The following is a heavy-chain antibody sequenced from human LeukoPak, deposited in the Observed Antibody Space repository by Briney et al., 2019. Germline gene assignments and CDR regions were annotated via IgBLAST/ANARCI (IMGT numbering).Heavy chain of an antibody. Sequence: GESLKISCKGSGYSFTSYWIGWVRHMPGKGLECMGIIYPGDSDTTYSPSFQGQVTISADKYISTAYLQWSSLKASDTAMYYCARTSWRVVPAEGYFQHWGQGTLVTVSS. D-gene: IGHD2-2*01. V-gene: IGHV5-51*01. CDR3: ARTSWRVVPAEGYFQH. J-gene: IGHJ1*01. CDR1: GYSFTSYW. CDR2: IYPGDSDT.